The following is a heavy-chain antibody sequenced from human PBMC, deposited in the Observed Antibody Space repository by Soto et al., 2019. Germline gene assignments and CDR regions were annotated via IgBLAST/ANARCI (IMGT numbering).Heavy chain of an antibody. CDR2: IYYSGST. Sequence: QVQLQESGPGLVKPSETLSLTCTVSGGSVSSGSYYWSWIRQPPGKGLEWIGYIYYSGSTNYNPTLQRRVTLSVDTSKHQFSLKLSSVTAADTAVYYCARDRKNRILWGQGPLVTVSS. D-gene: IGHD3-16*02. CDR1: GGSVSSGSYY. J-gene: IGHJ4*02. V-gene: IGHV4-61*01. CDR3: ARDRKNRIL.